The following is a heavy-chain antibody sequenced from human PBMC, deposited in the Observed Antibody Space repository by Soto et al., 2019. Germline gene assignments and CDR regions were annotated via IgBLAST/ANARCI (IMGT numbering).Heavy chain of an antibody. V-gene: IGHV4-31*03. CDR3: ARGPLDNQITGTFD. CDR1: GGSISSGGYY. D-gene: IGHD1-7*01. Sequence: QVQLQESGPGLVKPSQTLSLTCTVSGGSISSGGYYWSWIRQHPGTGLAWIGYIYYSGSNYYNPSLKSRVTISVDTSKNQFSLKLSSVTAADTAVYYCARGPLDNQITGTFDWGQGTLVTVSS. J-gene: IGHJ4*02. CDR2: IYYSGSN.